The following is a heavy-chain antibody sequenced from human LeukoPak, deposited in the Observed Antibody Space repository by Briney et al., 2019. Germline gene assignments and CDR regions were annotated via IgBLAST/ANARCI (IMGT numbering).Heavy chain of an antibody. CDR1: GFDFSGFY. CDR2: IRSKPGGYTT. D-gene: IGHD2-15*01. V-gene: IGHV3-73*01. CDR3: TRQDCSGGTCSYVDS. Sequence: GGSLRLSCAASGFDFSGFYMHWVRQASGRGLEWVGLIRSKPGGYTTVYAASVKGRFTISRDDSKNTAYLQMNSLKAEDTAVYYCTRQDCSGGTCSYVDSWGQGTLVTVSS. J-gene: IGHJ4*02.